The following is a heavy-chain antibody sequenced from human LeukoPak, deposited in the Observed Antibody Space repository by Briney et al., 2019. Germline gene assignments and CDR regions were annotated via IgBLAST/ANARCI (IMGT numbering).Heavy chain of an antibody. Sequence: PSETLSLTCTVSGGSISSCYWSWIRQPPGKGLEWIGYIYYSGSTNYNPSLKSRVTISVDTSKNQFSLKLSSVTAADTAVYYCARNPVSRPDWYFDLWGRGTLVTVSS. D-gene: IGHD1-14*01. CDR2: IYYSGST. CDR3: ARNPVSRPDWYFDL. J-gene: IGHJ2*01. CDR1: GGSISSCY. V-gene: IGHV4-59*01.